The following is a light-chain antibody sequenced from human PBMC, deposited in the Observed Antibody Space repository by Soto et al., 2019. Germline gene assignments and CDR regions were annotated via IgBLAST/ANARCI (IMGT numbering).Light chain of an antibody. CDR2: DAS. CDR1: QTVSSY. CDR3: QHRMNWPLT. V-gene: IGKV3-11*01. J-gene: IGKJ5*01. Sequence: ELVLTQSPATLSLSPGERATLSCTASQTVSSYLLWYQQKPGQAPRLLIYDASNRDTGVPDRFTGSGSETDFTLTISSLEPEDFAVYYCQHRMNWPLTFGQGTRLEIK.